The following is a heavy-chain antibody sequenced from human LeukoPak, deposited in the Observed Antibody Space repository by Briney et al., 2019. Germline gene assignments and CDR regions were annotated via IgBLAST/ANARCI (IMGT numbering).Heavy chain of an antibody. V-gene: IGHV3-49*04. D-gene: IGHD6-13*01. CDR2: IRSKAYGGTT. J-gene: IGHJ3*02. CDR1: GFTLSSYG. CDR3: TRDSLSGYSSSYDAFDI. Sequence: PGRSLRLSCAASGFTLSSYGMQWVRQAPGKGLEWVGFIRSKAYGGTTEYAASVKGRFTISRDDSKSIAYLQMNSLKTEDTAVYYCTRDSLSGYSSSYDAFDIWGQGTMVTVSS.